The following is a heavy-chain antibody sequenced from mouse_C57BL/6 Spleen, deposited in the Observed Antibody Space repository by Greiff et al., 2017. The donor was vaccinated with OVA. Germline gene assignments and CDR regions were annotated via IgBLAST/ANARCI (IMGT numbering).Heavy chain of an antibody. CDR3: TRDDGYYEGDY. Sequence: QVQLKESGAELVRPGASVTLSCKASGYTFTDYEMHWVKQTPVHGLEWIGAIDPATGGTAYNQKFKGKAILTADKSSSTAYMELRSLTSEDSAVYYFTRDDGYYEGDYWGQGTTLTVSA. J-gene: IGHJ2*01. CDR2: IDPATGGT. CDR1: GYTFTDYE. D-gene: IGHD2-3*01. V-gene: IGHV1-15*01.